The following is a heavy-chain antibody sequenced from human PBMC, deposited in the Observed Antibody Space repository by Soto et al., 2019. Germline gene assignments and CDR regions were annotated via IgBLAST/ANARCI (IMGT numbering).Heavy chain of an antibody. CDR3: ARLGYDYKNYYYSGMDV. J-gene: IGHJ6*02. Sequence: PGDSLKISCKGCGYSFTSYWIGWVRQMPGKGLEWMGIIYPGDSDTRYSPSFQGQVTISADKSISTAYLQWSSLKASDTAMYYCARLGYDYKNYYYSGMDVWGQGTTVTVAS. CDR1: GYSFTSYW. D-gene: IGHD4-4*01. V-gene: IGHV5-51*01. CDR2: IYPGDSDT.